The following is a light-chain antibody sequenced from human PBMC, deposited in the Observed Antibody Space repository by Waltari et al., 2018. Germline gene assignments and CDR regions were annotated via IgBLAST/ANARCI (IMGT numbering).Light chain of an antibody. J-gene: IGLJ2*01. V-gene: IGLV6-57*02. CDR2: EDD. CDR3: QSYDSSNHVV. Sequence: NFMLTQPHSVSESPGKTVTISCTGSSGSIASNSVQWYQQRPGSAPTTVIYEDDQRPSGVPDRFSGSIDSSSNSASLTISGLKTEDEADYYCQSYDSSNHVVFGGGTALTVL. CDR1: SGSIASNS.